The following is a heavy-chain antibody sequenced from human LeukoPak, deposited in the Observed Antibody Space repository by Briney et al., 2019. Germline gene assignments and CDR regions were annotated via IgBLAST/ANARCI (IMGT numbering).Heavy chain of an antibody. Sequence: SVKVSCKASGGTFSSYAISWVRQAPGQGLEWMGGIIPIFGTANYAQKFQGRVTITADKSTSTAYMELSSLRSEDTAVYYCARDPTDCSGGSCYGQDAFDIWGQGTMVTVSS. CDR2: IIPIFGTA. V-gene: IGHV1-69*06. D-gene: IGHD2-15*01. CDR3: ARDPTDCSGGSCYGQDAFDI. CDR1: GGTFSSYA. J-gene: IGHJ3*02.